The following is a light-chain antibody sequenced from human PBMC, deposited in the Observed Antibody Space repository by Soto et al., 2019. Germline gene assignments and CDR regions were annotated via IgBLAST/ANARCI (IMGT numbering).Light chain of an antibody. CDR2: DNS. V-gene: IGLV1-51*01. CDR3: ATWDSKLSAVV. J-gene: IGLJ2*01. CDR1: STNIGDNF. Sequence: QSVLTQPPSMSAAPGQMVPISCSGSSTNIGDNFVSWYQHLPGTAPKLLIFDNSQRPSEIPDRFFGSKSGTIATLAITGPQTGDEAVYYCATWDSKLSAVVFGGGTKLTVL.